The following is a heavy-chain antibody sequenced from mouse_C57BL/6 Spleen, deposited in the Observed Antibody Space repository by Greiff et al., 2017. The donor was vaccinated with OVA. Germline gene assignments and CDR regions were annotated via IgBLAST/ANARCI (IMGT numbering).Heavy chain of an antibody. V-gene: IGHV1-50*01. CDR2: IDPSDSYT. J-gene: IGHJ1*03. CDR3: AREWLRRDWYFDV. CDR1: GYTFTSYW. Sequence: VQLQQPGAELVKPGASVKLSCKASGYTFTSYWMQWVKQRPGQGLEWIGEIDPSDSYTNYNQKFKGKATLTVDTSSSTAYMQLSSLTSEDSAVYYCAREWLRRDWYFDVWGTGTTVTVSS. D-gene: IGHD2-2*01.